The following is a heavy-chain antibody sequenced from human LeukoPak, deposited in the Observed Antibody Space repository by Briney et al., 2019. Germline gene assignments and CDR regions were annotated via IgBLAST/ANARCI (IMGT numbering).Heavy chain of an antibody. CDR2: ISAYNGKT. CDR3: ARGYAVVAPFDY. CDR1: RYTFTGYY. J-gene: IGHJ4*02. D-gene: IGHD2-15*01. V-gene: IGHV1-18*04. Sequence: ASVKVSCMASRYTFTGYYMHWVRPAPGQGREWMGWISAYNGKTNYAQKLQGSFTLTTETCTSTAYREQRSRRCDDTAVYYCARGYAVVAPFDYWGQGTLVTVPS.